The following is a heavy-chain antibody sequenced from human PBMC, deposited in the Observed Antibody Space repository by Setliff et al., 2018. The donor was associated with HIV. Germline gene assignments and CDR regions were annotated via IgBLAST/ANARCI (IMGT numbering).Heavy chain of an antibody. CDR2: IYSSGST. J-gene: IGHJ5*02. CDR1: GGSISSGSYY. Sequence: SETLSLTCTVSGGSISSGSYYWSWIRQPPGRGLEWIGYIYSSGSTNFNPPLQSRVTISVDTSKNQFSLKLSSVTAADTAVYYCARHSGVASPNWFDPWGQGTLVTVSS. CDR3: ARHSGVASPNWFDP. D-gene: IGHD3-10*01. V-gene: IGHV4-61*01.